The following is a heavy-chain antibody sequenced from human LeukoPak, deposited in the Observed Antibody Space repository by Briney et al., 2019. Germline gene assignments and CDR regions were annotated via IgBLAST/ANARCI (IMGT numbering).Heavy chain of an antibody. D-gene: IGHD1/OR15-1a*01. V-gene: IGHV4-59*08. Sequence: PPETLSLTCTVSGGSISSYYWSWIRQPLGKGLEWIGYIYYSGSTNYNPSLKSRVTISVDTSKNQFSLKLSSVTAADTAVYYCARSIIATRSKSDYWGQGNLVTVSS. J-gene: IGHJ4*02. CDR1: GGSISSYY. CDR2: IYYSGST. CDR3: ARSIIATRSKSDY.